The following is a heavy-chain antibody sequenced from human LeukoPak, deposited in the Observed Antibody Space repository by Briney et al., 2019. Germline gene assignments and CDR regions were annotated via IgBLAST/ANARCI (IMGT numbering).Heavy chain of an antibody. D-gene: IGHD3-10*01. CDR2: IRAYNGNT. CDR3: ARLGSPMVRGVIASTNWFDP. J-gene: IGHJ5*02. CDR1: GYTFTSYG. V-gene: IGHV1-18*01. Sequence: ASVKVSCKASGYTFTSYGISWVPQAPGQGLEWMGWIRAYNGNTNYAQRLQGRVTMTTDTSTSTAYMELRSLRSDDTAVYYCARLGSPMVRGVIASTNWFDPWGQGTLVTVSS.